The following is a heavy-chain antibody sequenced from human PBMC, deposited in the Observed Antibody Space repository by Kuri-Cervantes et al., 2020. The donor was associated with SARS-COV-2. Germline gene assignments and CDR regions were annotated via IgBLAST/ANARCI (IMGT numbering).Heavy chain of an antibody. Sequence: ASVKVSCKASGYTFTSYYMHWVRQAPGQGLEWMGIINPSGGSTSYAQKFQGRVTMTRDTSTTTAYMELRSLRSDDTAVYYCARVFSPIMVGGVRLNWFDPWGQGTLVTVSS. V-gene: IGHV1-46*01. D-gene: IGHD3-10*01. CDR2: INPSGGST. J-gene: IGHJ5*02. CDR3: ARVFSPIMVGGVRLNWFDP. CDR1: GYTFTSYY.